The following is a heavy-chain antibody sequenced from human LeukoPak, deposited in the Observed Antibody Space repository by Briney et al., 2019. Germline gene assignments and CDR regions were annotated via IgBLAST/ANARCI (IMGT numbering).Heavy chain of an antibody. J-gene: IGHJ4*02. CDR1: GGSISSYY. D-gene: IGHD3-10*01. CDR3: ARGITMVRGVINDFDY. CDR2: IYYSGST. Sequence: SETLSLTCTVSGGSISSYYWSWIRQPPGKGLEWIGYIYYSGSTNYHPSLKSRVTISVDTSKNQFSLKLSSVTAADTAVYYCARGITMVRGVINDFDYWGQGTLVTVSS. V-gene: IGHV4-59*01.